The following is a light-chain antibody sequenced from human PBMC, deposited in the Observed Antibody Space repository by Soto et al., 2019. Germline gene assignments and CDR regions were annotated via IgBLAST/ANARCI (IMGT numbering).Light chain of an antibody. CDR2: AAS. Sequence: IKLYQSPSSLSASVGDRVTITCRASQDISSYLAWYQQKPGKAPKLLIYAASTLQSGVPSRFSGSGSGTEFTLTISSLQPDDFATYYCQHYNSYSEAFGQGTRLEIK. J-gene: IGKJ5*01. CDR3: QHYNSYSEA. V-gene: IGKV1-9*01. CDR1: QDISSY.